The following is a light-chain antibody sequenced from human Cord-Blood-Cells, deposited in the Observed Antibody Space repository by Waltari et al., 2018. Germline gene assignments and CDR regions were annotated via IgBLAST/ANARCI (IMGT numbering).Light chain of an antibody. CDR1: SSNIGSNT. CDR3: AAWDDSLNGPV. CDR2: SKN. J-gene: IGLJ3*02. V-gene: IGLV1-44*01. Sequence: QSVLTQPPSASGTTGQRVTISCSGSSSNIGSNTVNWYQQLPGTAPKLLIYSKNQRPSGVPDRFSGSKSGTSAALAISGLQSEDEADYYCAAWDDSLNGPVFGGGTKLTVL.